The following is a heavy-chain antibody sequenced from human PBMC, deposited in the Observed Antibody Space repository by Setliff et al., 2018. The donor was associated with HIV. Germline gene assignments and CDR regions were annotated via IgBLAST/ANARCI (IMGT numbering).Heavy chain of an antibody. J-gene: IGHJ4*02. Sequence: TLSLTCTVSEGYITGYYWTWIRQPPGRGLEWIGYIFYSGTTKFNPSLKSRAAISVDSSNNQFSLKMTSVTAADTAVYFCARFNALLGSSTYYDYWGPGLQVTVSS. CDR1: EGYITGYY. CDR3: ARFNALLGSSTYYDY. D-gene: IGHD3-22*01. V-gene: IGHV4-59*01. CDR2: IFYSGTT.